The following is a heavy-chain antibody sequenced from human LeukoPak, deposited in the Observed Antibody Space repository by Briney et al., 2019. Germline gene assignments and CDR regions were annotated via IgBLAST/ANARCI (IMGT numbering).Heavy chain of an antibody. J-gene: IGHJ2*01. CDR2: IYSGGST. Sequence: PGGSLRLSCAASGFTVRSNYMSWVRQAPGKGLEWVSVIYSGGSTYYADSVKGRFTISRDNSKNTLYLQMNSLRAEDTAVYYCADSSRGAWYFDLWGRGTLVTVSS. CDR1: GFTVRSNY. V-gene: IGHV3-53*01. CDR3: ADSSRGAWYFDL. D-gene: IGHD3-22*01.